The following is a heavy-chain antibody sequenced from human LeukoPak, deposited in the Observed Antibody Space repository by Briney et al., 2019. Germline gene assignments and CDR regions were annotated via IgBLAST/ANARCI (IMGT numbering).Heavy chain of an antibody. CDR2: ISYGGSNK. J-gene: IGHJ4*02. V-gene: IGHV3-30*04. D-gene: IGHD4-17*01. CDR1: GFTFSSYA. CDR3: AREGDYSTMPDDY. Sequence: GGSLRLSCAASGFTFSSYAMHWVRQAPGKGLEWVAVISYGGSNKYYADSVKGRFTISRDNSKNTLYLQMNSLRAEDTAVYYCAREGDYSTMPDDYWGQGTLVTVSS.